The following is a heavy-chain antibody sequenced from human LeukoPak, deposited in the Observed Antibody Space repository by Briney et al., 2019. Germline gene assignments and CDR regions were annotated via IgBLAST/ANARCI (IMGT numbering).Heavy chain of an antibody. Sequence: QSGGSLRLSCAASGFTFSSYVMSWVRQAPGKGLEWVSAISGSGGSTYYADSVKGRFTISRDNSKNTLYLQMNSLRAEDTAVYYCAKGRTVRGVIITQKYYFDYWGQGTLVTVSS. CDR3: AKGRTVRGVIITQKYYFDY. J-gene: IGHJ4*02. CDR2: ISGSGGST. D-gene: IGHD3-10*01. V-gene: IGHV3-23*01. CDR1: GFTFSSYV.